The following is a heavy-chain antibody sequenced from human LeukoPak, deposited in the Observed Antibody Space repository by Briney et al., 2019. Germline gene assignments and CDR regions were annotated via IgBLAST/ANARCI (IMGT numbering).Heavy chain of an antibody. D-gene: IGHD3-10*01. V-gene: IGHV3-13*01. Sequence: GGSLRLSCAASGFTFSSYDMHWVRQATGKGLEWVSAIGTAGDTYYPGSVKGRFTISRENAKNSLYLQMNSLRAGDTAVYYCAREGGRYGSGSYWLYQPFGYWGQGTLVTVSS. CDR3: AREGGRYGSGSYWLYQPFGY. CDR1: GFTFSSYD. CDR2: IGTAGDT. J-gene: IGHJ4*02.